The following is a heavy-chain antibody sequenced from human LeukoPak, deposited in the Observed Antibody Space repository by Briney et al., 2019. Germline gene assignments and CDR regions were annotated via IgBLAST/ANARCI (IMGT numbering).Heavy chain of an antibody. Sequence: SETLSLTCTASGGSISSYYWSWIRQPPGKGLEWIRYIYYSGNTNYNPSLKSRVTISVDTSKNQFSLKLSPVTAADTAVYYCARVGGTNYYYYGMDVWGQGTTVTVSS. CDR3: ARVGGTNYYYYGMDV. D-gene: IGHD4-23*01. J-gene: IGHJ6*02. CDR1: GGSISSYY. V-gene: IGHV4-59*01. CDR2: IYYSGNT.